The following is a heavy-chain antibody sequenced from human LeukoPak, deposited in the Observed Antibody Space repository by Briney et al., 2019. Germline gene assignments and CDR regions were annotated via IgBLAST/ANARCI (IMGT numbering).Heavy chain of an antibody. CDR2: IYYSGST. D-gene: IGHD2-15*01. Sequence: SETLSLTCTVSGGSISSYYWSWIRQPPGKGLEWIGYIYYSGSTNYNPSLKSRVTVSVDTSKDQFSLKLSSVTAADTAVYYCAREGIVESFDIWGQGTMVTVSS. CDR3: AREGIVESFDI. V-gene: IGHV4-59*01. CDR1: GGSISSYY. J-gene: IGHJ3*02.